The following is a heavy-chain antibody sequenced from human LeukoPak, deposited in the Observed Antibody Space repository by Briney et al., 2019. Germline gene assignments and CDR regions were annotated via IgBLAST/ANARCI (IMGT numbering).Heavy chain of an antibody. V-gene: IGHV3-30*18. CDR1: GFTFSSYA. J-gene: IGHJ3*01. Sequence: GGSLRLSCAASGFTFSSYAMHWVRQAPRKGLEWVAGISYDGSNKYYADSVKGRFTISRENSKNTLYLQMNSLRAEDTAVYYCAKFFTGEYVRAFDVWGQGTMVTVSS. CDR2: ISYDGSNK. CDR3: AKFFTGEYVRAFDV. D-gene: IGHD3-10*02.